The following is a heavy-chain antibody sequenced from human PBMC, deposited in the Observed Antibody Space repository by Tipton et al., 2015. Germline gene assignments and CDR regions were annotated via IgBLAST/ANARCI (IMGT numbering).Heavy chain of an antibody. V-gene: IGHV4-31*03. J-gene: IGHJ4*02. D-gene: IGHD3-22*01. CDR2: IYHSGST. CDR3: AREGWNYDSSGYDY. Sequence: TLSLTCTVSGGSISSGGYYWSWIRQHPGKGLEWIGYIYHSGSTDYNPSLESRVTISVDTSKNQFSLHLSSVTAADTAVYYCAREGWNYDSSGYDYWGQGTLVTVSS. CDR1: GGSISSGGYY.